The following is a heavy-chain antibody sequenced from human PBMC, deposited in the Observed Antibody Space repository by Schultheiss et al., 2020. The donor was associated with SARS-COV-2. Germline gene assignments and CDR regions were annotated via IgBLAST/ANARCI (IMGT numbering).Heavy chain of an antibody. J-gene: IGHJ5*02. CDR2: INSDGSST. Sequence: GGSLRLSCAASGFTFSSYWMHWVRQAPGKGLVWVSRINSDGSSTSYADSVKGRFTISRDNAKNTLYLQMNSLRAEDTAVYYCARGIRYYDFWSGSEGFDPWGQGTLVTVSS. D-gene: IGHD3-3*01. CDR3: ARGIRYYDFWSGSEGFDP. CDR1: GFTFSSYW. V-gene: IGHV3-74*01.